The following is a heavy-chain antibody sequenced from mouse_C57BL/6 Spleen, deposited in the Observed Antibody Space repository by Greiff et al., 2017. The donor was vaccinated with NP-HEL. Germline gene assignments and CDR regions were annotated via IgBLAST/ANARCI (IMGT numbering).Heavy chain of an antibody. CDR3: AIPLSSWFAY. V-gene: IGHV1-50*01. CDR1: GYTFTSYW. J-gene: IGHJ3*01. Sequence: QVQLQQPGAELVKPGASVKLSCKASGYTFTSYWMQWVKQRPGQGLEWIGEIDPSDSYTNYNQKFKGKATLTVDTSSSTAYMQLSSLTSEDSAVYYCAIPLSSWFAYWGQGTLVTVSA. CDR2: IDPSDSYT. D-gene: IGHD1-1*01.